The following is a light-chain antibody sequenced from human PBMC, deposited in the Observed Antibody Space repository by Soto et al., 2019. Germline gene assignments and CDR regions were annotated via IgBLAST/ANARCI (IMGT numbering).Light chain of an antibody. Sequence: DIQMTQSPSTLSGSVGDRVTITCLASQTISSWLAWYQQKPGKAPKLLIYKASTLKSGVPSRFSGSGYGTEFTLTISSLQHDDFANYYCQHYNSYSEACGPRNKVDXK. J-gene: IGKJ1*01. CDR1: QTISSW. CDR2: KAS. V-gene: IGKV1-5*03. CDR3: QHYNSYSEA.